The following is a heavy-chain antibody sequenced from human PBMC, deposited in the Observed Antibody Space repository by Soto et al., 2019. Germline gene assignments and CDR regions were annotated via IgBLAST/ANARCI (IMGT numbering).Heavy chain of an antibody. V-gene: IGHV1-69*02. CDR2: INPILSMS. D-gene: IGHD3-10*01. CDR3: ASSYGSGYRAFDY. Sequence: QVQLVQSGAEVKRPGSSVKVSCKASGDTFTFYSINWVRQAPGLGLEWMGRINPILSMSNYAQRFKGRVTMTADTSTCTAYMELSSLRSEDTAIYYCASSYGSGYRAFDYWGQGALVTVSS. J-gene: IGHJ4*02. CDR1: GDTFTFYS.